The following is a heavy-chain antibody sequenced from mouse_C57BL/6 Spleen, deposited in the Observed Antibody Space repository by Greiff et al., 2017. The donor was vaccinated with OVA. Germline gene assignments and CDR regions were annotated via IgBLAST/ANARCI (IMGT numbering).Heavy chain of an antibody. CDR3: ARPWLLRGAMDY. J-gene: IGHJ4*01. Sequence: EVMLVESGGGLVKPGGSLKLSCAASGFTFSDYGMHWVRQAPEKGLEWVAYISSGSSTIYYADTVKGRFTISRDNAKNTLVLQMTSLRSEDTAMYYCARPWLLRGAMDYWGQGASVTVSS. CDR2: ISSGSSTI. V-gene: IGHV5-17*01. D-gene: IGHD2-3*01. CDR1: GFTFSDYG.